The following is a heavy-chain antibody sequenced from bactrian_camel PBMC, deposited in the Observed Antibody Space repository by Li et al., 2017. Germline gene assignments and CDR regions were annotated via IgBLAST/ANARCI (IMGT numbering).Heavy chain of an antibody. CDR1: GFTFSSYW. CDR3: VAKGSVCDSGSWALVSGYTH. V-gene: IGHV3S1*01. J-gene: IGHJ4*01. Sequence: HVQLVESGGGLVQPGGSLRLSCAASGFTFSSYWMYWVRRAPGKGLEWVSTINFAGGRTDYADFVRGRFTISRDNAKNMLYLQMDSLEPEDTAMYCCVAKGSVCDSGSWALVSGYTHWGQGTQVTVS. D-gene: IGHD1*01. CDR2: INFAGGRT.